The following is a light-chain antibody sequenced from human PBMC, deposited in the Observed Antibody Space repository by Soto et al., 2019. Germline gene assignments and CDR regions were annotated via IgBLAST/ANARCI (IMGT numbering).Light chain of an antibody. CDR3: SSYAASNNFYFV. CDR2: EVT. Sequence: SALTQPPSASGSPGQSVTISCTGTSSDVGGYNYVSWYRQYPGRAPKLMIYEVTKRPSGVPDRFSGSKSGNTASLTVSGLQAEDEADYYCSSYAASNNFYFVFGGGTKLTVL. J-gene: IGLJ3*02. V-gene: IGLV2-8*01. CDR1: SSDVGGYNY.